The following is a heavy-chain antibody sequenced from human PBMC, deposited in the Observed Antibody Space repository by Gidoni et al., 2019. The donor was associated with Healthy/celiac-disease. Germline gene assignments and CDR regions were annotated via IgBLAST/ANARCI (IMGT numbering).Heavy chain of an antibody. V-gene: IGHV3-7*04. CDR3: ARATWELLAPGLGLPDAFDI. D-gene: IGHD1-26*01. CDR2: IKQDGSEK. CDR1: GFTFSSYW. J-gene: IGHJ3*02. Sequence: EVQLVESGGGLVQPGGSLSLSCAASGFTFSSYWMSWVRQAPGKGLGWVANIKQDGSEKYYVDSVKGRFTISRDNAKNSLYLQMNSLRAEDTAVYYCARATWELLAPGLGLPDAFDIWGQGTMVTVSS.